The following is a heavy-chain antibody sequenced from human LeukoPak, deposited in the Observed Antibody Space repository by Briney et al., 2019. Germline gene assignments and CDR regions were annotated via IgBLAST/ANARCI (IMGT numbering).Heavy chain of an antibody. CDR1: GFTFSSYG. D-gene: IGHD6-13*01. CDR3: ASEGIAAAATPLDY. Sequence: PGRSLRLSCAASGFTFSSYGMHWVRQAPGKGLEWVAVISYDGSNKYYADSVKGRFTISRDNSKNTLYLQMNSLRAEDTAVYYCASEGIAAAATPLDYWGQGTLVTVSS. V-gene: IGHV3-30*03. J-gene: IGHJ4*02. CDR2: ISYDGSNK.